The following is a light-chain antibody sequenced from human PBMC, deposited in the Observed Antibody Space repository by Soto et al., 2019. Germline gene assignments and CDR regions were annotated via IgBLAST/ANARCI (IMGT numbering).Light chain of an antibody. V-gene: IGLV2-14*01. J-gene: IGLJ7*01. CDR3: SSYTRRGTLI. CDR1: TSDIGAYDY. CDR2: EVT. Sequence: QSVLAQPASVSGSPGQSITIPCTGTTSDIGAYDYVSWYQQHPGKVPKLIIFEVTKWPSGFSSRFSGSKSDNTGSLTISGLQAEDEADYYCSSYTRRGTLIFGGGTQLTVL.